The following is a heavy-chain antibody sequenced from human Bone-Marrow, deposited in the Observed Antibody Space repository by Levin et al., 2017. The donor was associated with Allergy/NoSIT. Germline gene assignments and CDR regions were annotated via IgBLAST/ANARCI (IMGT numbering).Heavy chain of an antibody. CDR3: ARDFYLGYCSGGSCYYSDH. CDR1: GFTFSDYT. Sequence: GGSLRLSCAASGFTFSDYTMNWVRQAPGKGLEWVSSISSSSSYIYYADSVKGRFTISRDNAKNSLYLQMNSLRAEDTAVYFCARDFYLGYCSGGSCYYSDHWGQGTLVTVSS. D-gene: IGHD2-15*01. V-gene: IGHV3-21*01. J-gene: IGHJ4*02. CDR2: ISSSSSYI.